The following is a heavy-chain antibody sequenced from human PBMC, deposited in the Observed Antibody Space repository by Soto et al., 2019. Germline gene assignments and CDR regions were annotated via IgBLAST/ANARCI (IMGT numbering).Heavy chain of an antibody. D-gene: IGHD4-17*01. CDR1: GFTFSSYG. Sequence: GGSLRLSCAASGFTFSSYGMHWVRQAPGKGLEWVAVISYDGSNKYYADSVKGRFTISRDNSKNTLYLQMNSLRAEDTAVYYCAKDEPPLHYGDYVSPYFQHWGQGTLVTVSS. CDR2: ISYDGSNK. J-gene: IGHJ1*01. CDR3: AKDEPPLHYGDYVSPYFQH. V-gene: IGHV3-30*18.